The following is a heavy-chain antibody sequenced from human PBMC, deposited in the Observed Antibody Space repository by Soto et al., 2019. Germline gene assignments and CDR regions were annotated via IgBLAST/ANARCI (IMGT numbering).Heavy chain of an antibody. CDR1: GGTFSSYT. D-gene: IGHD2-2*01. V-gene: IGHV1-69*02. J-gene: IGHJ4*02. CDR2: IIPILGIA. Sequence: QVQLVQSGAEVKKPGSSVKVSCKASGGTFSSYTISWVRQAPGQGLEWMGRIIPILGIANYAQKFQGRVTSPADKSTSTAYMELSSLRSEYTAVYYCARVRGVVPAAMGNYFDYWGQGTLVTVSS. CDR3: ARVRGVVPAAMGNYFDY.